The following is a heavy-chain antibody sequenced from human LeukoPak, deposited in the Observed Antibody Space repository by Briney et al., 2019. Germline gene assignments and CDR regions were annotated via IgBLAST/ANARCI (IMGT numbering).Heavy chain of an antibody. V-gene: IGHV3-15*01. CDR3: TTEARKVGAIIDFDY. Sequence: PGGSLRLSCAASGFTFSNAWMSWVRQAPGKGLEWVGRIKSKTDGGTTDYAAPVKGRFTISRDDSKNTLYLQMNSLKTEDTAVYYCTTEARKVGAIIDFDYWGQGTLVTVSS. J-gene: IGHJ4*02. D-gene: IGHD1-26*01. CDR2: IKSKTDGGTT. CDR1: GFTFSNAW.